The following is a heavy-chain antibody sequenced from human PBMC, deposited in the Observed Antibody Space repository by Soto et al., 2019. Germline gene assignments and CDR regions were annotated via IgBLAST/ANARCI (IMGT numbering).Heavy chain of an antibody. D-gene: IGHD6-19*01. J-gene: IGHJ4*02. CDR1: GGSISDNNW. Sequence: QVQLQESGPGLVKPSGTLSLTCAVSGGSISDNNWWSWVRQPPGKGLEWIGEIYHRGTTNYNPPLKSRVTISMDKSNNQISMVLNSVTAADSAVYYCARHIGVAGTRGFDYWGQGTLVTVSS. CDR2: IYHRGTT. CDR3: ARHIGVAGTRGFDY. V-gene: IGHV4-4*02.